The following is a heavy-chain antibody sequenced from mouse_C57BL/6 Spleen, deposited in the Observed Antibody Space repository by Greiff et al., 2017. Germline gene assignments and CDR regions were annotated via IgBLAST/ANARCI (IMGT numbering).Heavy chain of an antibody. V-gene: IGHV1-50*01. CDR3: ARYDSSGPYAMDY. Sequence: QVQLQQPGAELVKPGASVKLSCKASGYTFTSYWMQWVKQRPGQGLEWIGEIDPSDSYTNYNQKFKGKATLTVDTSSSTAYMQLSSLTSEDSAVFYGARYDSSGPYAMDYRGQGTSVTVSS. D-gene: IGHD3-2*02. CDR1: GYTFTSYW. CDR2: IDPSDSYT. J-gene: IGHJ4*01.